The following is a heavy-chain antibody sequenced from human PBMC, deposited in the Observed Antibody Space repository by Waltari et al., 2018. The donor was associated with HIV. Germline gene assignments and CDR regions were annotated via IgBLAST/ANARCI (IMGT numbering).Heavy chain of an antibody. J-gene: IGHJ4*02. V-gene: IGHV4-34*01. CDR1: GASFNDYF. CDR2: NEHRGET. CDR3: ARGLGSRPFFRAYEP. D-gene: IGHD3-16*01. Sequence: QVQLRQWGAGLLKPSETLSLTCAVYGASFNDYFWAWFRRSPEKGLEWIGENEHRGETNYNPSFKTRVVISVDMSKNQFSLRLKSATAADTAVYYCARGLGSRPFFRAYEPWGQGTLVTVSS.